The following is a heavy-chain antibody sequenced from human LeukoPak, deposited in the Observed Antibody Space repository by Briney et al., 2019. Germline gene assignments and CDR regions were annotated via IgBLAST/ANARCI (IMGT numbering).Heavy chain of an antibody. Sequence: SETLSLTCTVPGGSISSGSYYWRWIRQPAGKGLEWIGRIYTSGSTNYNPSLKSRVTISVDTSKNQFSLKLSSVTAADTAVYYCARVRYCSSTSCYKAYWYFDLWGRGTLVTVSS. CDR2: IYTSGST. J-gene: IGHJ2*01. CDR3: ARVRYCSSTSCYKAYWYFDL. CDR1: GGSISSGSYY. V-gene: IGHV4-61*02. D-gene: IGHD2-2*02.